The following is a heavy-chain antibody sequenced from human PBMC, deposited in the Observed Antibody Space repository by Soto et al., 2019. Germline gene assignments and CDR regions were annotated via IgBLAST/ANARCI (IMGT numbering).Heavy chain of an antibody. J-gene: IGHJ5*02. D-gene: IGHD1-26*01. CDR3: ARSLYSGSYTNWFDP. CDR2: IYYSGST. CDR1: GGSISSYY. Sequence: KTSETLSLTCTVSGGSISSYYWSWIRQPPGKGLEYIGYIYYSGSTNYNPSFKSRVTISVDTSKKQFSLKLSSVTAADTAVYYCARSLYSGSYTNWFDPWGQGTLVTVSS. V-gene: IGHV4-59*01.